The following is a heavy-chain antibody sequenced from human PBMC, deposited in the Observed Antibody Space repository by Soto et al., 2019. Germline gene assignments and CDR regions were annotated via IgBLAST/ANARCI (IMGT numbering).Heavy chain of an antibody. CDR2: ISAYNGNT. CDR1: GYTFTSYG. D-gene: IGHD2-8*01. CDR3: ARDPYCTNGVCYQDVGMDV. V-gene: IGHV1-18*01. J-gene: IGHJ6*02. Sequence: QVQLVQSGAEVKKPGASVKVSCKASGYTFTSYGISWVRQAPGQGLEWMGWISAYNGNTNYAQKLQARVTMTTETSTSTAYMELRSLRSDDTAVYYCARDPYCTNGVCYQDVGMDVWGQGTTVTVSS.